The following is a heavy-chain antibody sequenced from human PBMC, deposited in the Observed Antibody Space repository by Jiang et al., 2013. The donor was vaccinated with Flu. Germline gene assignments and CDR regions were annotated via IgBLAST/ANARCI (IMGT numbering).Heavy chain of an antibody. CDR2: ISSSSSYI. CDR1: GFTFSSYS. Sequence: VQLLESGGGLVKPGGSLRLSCAASGFTFSSYSMNWVRQAPGKGLEWVSSISSSSSYIYYADSVKGRFTVSRDNAKNSLYLQMNSLRAEDTAVYYCARLTVYYDSSGPPSYGMDVWGQGTTVTVSS. CDR3: ARLTVYYDSSGPPSYGMDV. V-gene: IGHV3-21*01. D-gene: IGHD3-22*01. J-gene: IGHJ6*02.